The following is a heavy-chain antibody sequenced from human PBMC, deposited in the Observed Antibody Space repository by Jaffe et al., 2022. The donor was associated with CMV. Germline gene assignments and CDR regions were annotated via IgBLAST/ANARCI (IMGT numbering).Heavy chain of an antibody. V-gene: IGHV1-46*01. CDR2: INPSGGST. D-gene: IGHD3-22*01. Sequence: QVQLIQSGAEVKEPGATVNVSCQASGYSFTSYYIHWVRQAPGQGLEWLGVINPSGGSTTHPHKFLARMTLRRDTSTTTVYMELRNLRSEDTAIYYCARESVDTSHMWGYNAFDPWGQGTLVSVSS. J-gene: IGHJ5*02. CDR1: GYSFTSYY. CDR3: ARESVDTSHMWGYNAFDP.